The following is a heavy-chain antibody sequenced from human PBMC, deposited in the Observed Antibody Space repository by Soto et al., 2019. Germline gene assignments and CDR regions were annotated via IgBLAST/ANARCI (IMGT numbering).Heavy chain of an antibody. CDR3: ARIVVQFDY. CDR1: GFSLSTSGVG. J-gene: IGHJ4*02. V-gene: IGHV2-5*02. D-gene: IGHD2-21*01. Sequence: QITLKESGPTLVKPTQTLTLTCTFSGFSLSTSGVGVGWFRQPPGRALEWLALIYWGDDKHYSPSLKSRLTITKDTSKNQVVLTMTNMDPVDTATYYCARIVVQFDYWCQGTQVTVSS. CDR2: IYWGDDK.